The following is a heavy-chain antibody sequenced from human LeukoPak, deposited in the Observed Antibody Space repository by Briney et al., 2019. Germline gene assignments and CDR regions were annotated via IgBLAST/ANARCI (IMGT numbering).Heavy chain of an antibody. V-gene: IGHV4-59*01. D-gene: IGHD3-9*01. Sequence: SETLSLTCTVSGGSISNYYWNWIRQPPGKGLEWIGYIYYSGTTNYNPSLKSRVSMSVDTSKNQFSLKLNSVTAADTAVYYCARDQYYDILTGYLPDYYMDVWGKGTTVTVSS. J-gene: IGHJ6*03. CDR1: GGSISNYY. CDR2: IYYSGTT. CDR3: ARDQYYDILTGYLPDYYMDV.